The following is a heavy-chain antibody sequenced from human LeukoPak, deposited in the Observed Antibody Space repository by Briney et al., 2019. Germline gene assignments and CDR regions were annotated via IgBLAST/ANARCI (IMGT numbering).Heavy chain of an antibody. V-gene: IGHV4-34*01. CDR2: INHSGST. J-gene: IGHJ5*02. Sequence: SETLSLTCTVYGGSFSGYYCSWIRQPPGKGVDWIGEINHSGSTNYNPSLKRRVTITVDTSKNQFSLTLSSVTAADTAVYYCARGAPMVRGAPQPNWFDPWGQGTLVTVSS. CDR3: ARGAPMVRGAPQPNWFDP. CDR1: GGSFSGYY. D-gene: IGHD3-10*01.